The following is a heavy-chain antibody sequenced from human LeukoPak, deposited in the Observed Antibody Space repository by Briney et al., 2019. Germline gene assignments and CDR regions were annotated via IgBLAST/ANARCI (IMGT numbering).Heavy chain of an antibody. Sequence: GGSLRLSCAASGFTFGSYSMNWVRQAPGKGLEWVSSISSSSSYIYYADSVKGRFTISRDNSKNTLYLQMNSLRAEDTAVYYCAKDGTTQGAVFDYWGQGTLVTVSS. V-gene: IGHV3-21*01. CDR2: ISSSSSYI. D-gene: IGHD4-11*01. J-gene: IGHJ4*02. CDR3: AKDGTTQGAVFDY. CDR1: GFTFGSYS.